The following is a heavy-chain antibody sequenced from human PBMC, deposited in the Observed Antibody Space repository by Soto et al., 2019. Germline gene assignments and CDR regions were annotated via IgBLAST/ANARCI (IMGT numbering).Heavy chain of an antibody. V-gene: IGHV1-8*01. J-gene: IGHJ3*01. CDR1: GYTFTSYD. Sequence: QVQLVQSGAAVKKPGASVKVSCKTSGYTFTSYDINWVRQATGQGLEWMGWMNPNSGNTAYAQKFQGRVTMTRNTSISTAYMDLSSLRSEDTAVYYCARERSSGAFDLWGQWTMVTVSS. CDR2: MNPNSGNT. CDR3: ARERSSGAFDL. D-gene: IGHD1-26*01.